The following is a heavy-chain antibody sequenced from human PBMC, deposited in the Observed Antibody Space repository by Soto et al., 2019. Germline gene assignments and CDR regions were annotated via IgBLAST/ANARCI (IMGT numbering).Heavy chain of an antibody. D-gene: IGHD4-17*01. Sequence: EVQLLESGGGLVQPGGSLRLSCAASGFTFSSYAMSWVRQAPGKGLEWVSALSGSGGSTYYADSVKGRFTNTRDNSKNTLYLQMNSLRAEDTAVYYCAKEARNYGDYRNWYFDLWGRGTLVTVSS. V-gene: IGHV3-23*01. CDR3: AKEARNYGDYRNWYFDL. CDR2: LSGSGGST. CDR1: GFTFSSYA. J-gene: IGHJ2*01.